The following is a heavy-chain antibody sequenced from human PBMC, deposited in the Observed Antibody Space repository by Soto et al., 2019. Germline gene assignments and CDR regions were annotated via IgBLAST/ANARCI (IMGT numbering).Heavy chain of an antibody. V-gene: IGHV1-2*06. Sequence: ASGNVSCKASGYSRRGNIIHWVRQAPGQGLGWMGRRNPNSRGTVYAQKLQGRDTLPRDTSLTTAYMQLNSLTSDYTAVYYCARDLIVDGPDNYAMDVWGQATTVTASS. CDR1: GYSRRGNI. CDR2: RNPNSRGT. J-gene: IGHJ6*02. CDR3: ARDLIVDGPDNYAMDV. D-gene: IGHD3-22*01.